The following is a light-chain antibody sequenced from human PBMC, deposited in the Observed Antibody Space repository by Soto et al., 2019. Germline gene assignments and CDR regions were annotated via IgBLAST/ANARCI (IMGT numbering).Light chain of an antibody. CDR1: QSISSW. CDR2: DAS. V-gene: IGKV1-5*01. Sequence: DIQMTQSPSTLSASVGDRVTITCRASQSISSWLAWYQQKPGKAPKLLIYDASSLESGVPSRFSGSGSGTKFTLTSSSLQPDDFATYYCQQYNSYSYTCGQGTKLEIK. J-gene: IGKJ2*01. CDR3: QQYNSYSYT.